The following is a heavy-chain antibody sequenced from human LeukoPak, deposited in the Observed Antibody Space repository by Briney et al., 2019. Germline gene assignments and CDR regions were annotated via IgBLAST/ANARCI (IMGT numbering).Heavy chain of an antibody. D-gene: IGHD3-10*01. CDR2: INPNSGGT. CDR3: ARAGITMVRGVIRFAFDI. V-gene: IGHV1-2*02. J-gene: IGHJ3*02. Sequence: ASVKVSCKASGYTFTGYYMHWVRQAPGQGLEWMGWINPNSGGTNYAQKFQGRVTMTRDTSISTAYMELSRLRSDDTAVYYCARAGITMVRGVIRFAFDIWGQGTMVTVSS. CDR1: GYTFTGYY.